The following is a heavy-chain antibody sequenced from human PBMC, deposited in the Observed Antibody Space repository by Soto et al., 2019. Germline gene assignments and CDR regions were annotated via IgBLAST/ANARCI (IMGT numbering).Heavy chain of an antibody. CDR1: GGSLSGYY. Sequence: SETLSLTCAVNGGSLSGYYWSWIRQSPGKGLEWIGEINHRGSSDYNPSLKSRVTISVDTSKNQFSLKLSSVTAADTAVYYCARGLGTYYDILTGYVPEYYFDYWGQGTLVTVSS. CDR2: INHRGSS. J-gene: IGHJ4*02. D-gene: IGHD3-9*01. V-gene: IGHV4-34*01. CDR3: ARGLGTYYDILTGYVPEYYFDY.